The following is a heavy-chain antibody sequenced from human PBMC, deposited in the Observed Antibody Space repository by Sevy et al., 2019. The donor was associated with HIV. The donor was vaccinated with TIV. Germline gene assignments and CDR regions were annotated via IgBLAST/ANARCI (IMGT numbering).Heavy chain of an antibody. J-gene: IGHJ6*02. V-gene: IGHV3-23*01. CDR3: ANYGSGSYYLTTPYYYGMDV. Sequence: GGSLRLSCAASGFTFSSYAMSWVRQAPGKGLEWVSAISGSGGSTYYADSVKGRFTISRDNSKNTRYLQMNSLRAEDTAVYYCANYGSGSYYLTTPYYYGMDVWGQGTTVTVSS. CDR2: ISGSGGST. D-gene: IGHD3-10*01. CDR1: GFTFSSYA.